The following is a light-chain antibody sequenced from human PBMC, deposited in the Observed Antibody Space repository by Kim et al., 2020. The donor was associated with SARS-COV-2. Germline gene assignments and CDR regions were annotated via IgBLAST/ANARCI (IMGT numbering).Light chain of an antibody. CDR1: SSDVGGYNY. Sequence: QSALTQPASVSGSPGQSITISCTGTSSDVGGYNYVSWYQQHPGKAPKRMIYDVSNRPSGVSNRFSGSKSGNTASLTISGLQAEDEADYYCSSYTSSSTDVVFGGGTQLTVL. CDR2: DVS. V-gene: IGLV2-14*03. CDR3: SSYTSSSTDVV. J-gene: IGLJ2*01.